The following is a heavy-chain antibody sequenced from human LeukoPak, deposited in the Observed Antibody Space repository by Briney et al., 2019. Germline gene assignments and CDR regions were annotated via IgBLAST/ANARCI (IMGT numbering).Heavy chain of an antibody. J-gene: IGHJ1*01. CDR3: ARDEMATKYFQH. Sequence: AASVKVSCKASGGTFSSYAISWVRQAPGQGLEWMGGIIPIFGTANYAQKFQGRVTITADESTSTAYMELSGLRSEDTAVYYCARDEMATKYFQHWGQGTLVTVSS. CDR2: IIPIFGTA. D-gene: IGHD5-24*01. CDR1: GGTFSSYA. V-gene: IGHV1-69*01.